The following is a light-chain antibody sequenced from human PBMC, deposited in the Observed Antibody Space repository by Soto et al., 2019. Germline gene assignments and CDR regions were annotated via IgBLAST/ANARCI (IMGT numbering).Light chain of an antibody. Sequence: QSALTQPASVSGSPGQSITISCTGTSSDVAFYNHVSWYQQHPGKAPKLLIYEVNNRPSGVSHRFSGSMTGSTASLTSSGLQAEDDADYYCSSFACTPTYVFGTGTKLTVL. CDR1: SSDVAFYNH. J-gene: IGLJ1*01. V-gene: IGLV2-14*01. CDR3: SSFACTPTYV. CDR2: EVN.